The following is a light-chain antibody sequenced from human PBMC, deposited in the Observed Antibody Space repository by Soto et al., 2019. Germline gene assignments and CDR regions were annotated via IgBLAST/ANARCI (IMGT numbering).Light chain of an antibody. V-gene: IGLV2-14*01. J-gene: IGLJ2*01. CDR3: GSSTDTDTLVI. Sequence: QSALTQPASVSGSPGQSITISCTGTTSDVGRYKFVSWYQHHPGKAPKLLIFEVTNRPSGVSSRFSGSKSVNTASLTISGLQTEDEATYYCGSSTDTDTLVIFGGGTKLTVL. CDR1: TSDVGRYKF. CDR2: EVT.